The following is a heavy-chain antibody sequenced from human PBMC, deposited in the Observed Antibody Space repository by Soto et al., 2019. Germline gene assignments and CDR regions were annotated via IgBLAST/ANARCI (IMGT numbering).Heavy chain of an antibody. V-gene: IGHV3-9*01. Sequence: GGSLRLSCAVSGFTFDDNSIHWVRQAPEKGLEWVSGINWKSDIGYADSVKGRFTISRENAENSLYLQMNSLRAEDTALYYCAISEDRGGRTTFIYWGQGTQVTVSS. CDR3: AISEDRGGRTTFIY. CDR1: GFTFDDNS. CDR2: INWKSDI. D-gene: IGHD3-16*01. J-gene: IGHJ4*02.